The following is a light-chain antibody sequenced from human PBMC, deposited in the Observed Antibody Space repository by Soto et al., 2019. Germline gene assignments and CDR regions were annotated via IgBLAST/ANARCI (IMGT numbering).Light chain of an antibody. CDR3: QTWGSGIVV. J-gene: IGLJ2*01. V-gene: IGLV4-69*01. Sequence: QAVVTQSPSASASLGASVKLTCTLSSGHSNYAIAWHQQQSEKGPRYLMNLNSDGSHSKGDGIPDRFSGSSSGAERYLTISSLQSDDEADYYCQTWGSGIVVFGGGTKVTVL. CDR1: SGHSNYA. CDR2: LNSDGSH.